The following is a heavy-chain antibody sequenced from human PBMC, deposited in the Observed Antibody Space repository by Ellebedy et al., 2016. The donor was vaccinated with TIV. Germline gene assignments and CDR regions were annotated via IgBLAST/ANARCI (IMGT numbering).Heavy chain of an antibody. CDR3: ARWSHDMITFGGVIAYLDY. CDR1: GFTFSSYA. J-gene: IGHJ4*02. CDR2: LSGRGGST. Sequence: GESLKISCGVSGFTFSSYAMSCVRQAPGQGLEWLSGLSGRGGSTDYADSVKVRFTISRDNSKNTLYMQMTSLRAEDTAVSYCARWSHDMITFGGVIAYLDYWGQGTLVTVSS. V-gene: IGHV3-23*01. D-gene: IGHD3-16*02.